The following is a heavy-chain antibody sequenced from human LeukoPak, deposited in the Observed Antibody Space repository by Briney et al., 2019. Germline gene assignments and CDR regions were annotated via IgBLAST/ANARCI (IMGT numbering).Heavy chain of an antibody. V-gene: IGHV3-7*01. CDR3: ARWDIRGTAHQLDY. CDR1: GFSLSSHW. D-gene: IGHD5-12*01. Sequence: GGSLRLSCAASGFSLSSHWMSWVRQAPGKGLEWVANINQDGSARYYVDSVKGRFTTSRDNAKNSMYLQMNSLRPEDTAVYYCARWDIRGTAHQLDYWGQGTLVTVSS. CDR2: INQDGSAR. J-gene: IGHJ4*02.